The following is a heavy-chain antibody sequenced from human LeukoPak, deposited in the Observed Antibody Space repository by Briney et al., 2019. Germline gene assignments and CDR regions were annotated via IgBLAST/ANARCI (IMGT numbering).Heavy chain of an antibody. CDR1: GFTFSSYA. CDR3: ANLVRPKSDLLRFRFGELYRGWFDP. V-gene: IGHV3-23*01. Sequence: GGSLRLSCAASGFTFSSYAMSWVRQAPGKGLEWVSAISGSGGSTYYADSVKGRFTISRDNSKNTLYLQMNSLRAEDTAVYYCANLVRPKSDLLRFRFGELYRGWFDPWGQGTLVTVSS. CDR2: ISGSGGST. D-gene: IGHD3-10*01. J-gene: IGHJ5*02.